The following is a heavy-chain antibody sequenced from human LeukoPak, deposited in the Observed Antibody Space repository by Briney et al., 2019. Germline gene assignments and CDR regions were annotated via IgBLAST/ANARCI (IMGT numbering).Heavy chain of an antibody. D-gene: IGHD6-13*01. V-gene: IGHV3-21*01. CDR3: ARGMKQQLFYYYYGMDV. Sequence: GGSLRLSCAASGFTFSSSSMNWVRQAPGKGLEWVSSISSESSYIYYADSVKGRFTISRDNAKNSLYLQMNSLRAEDTAVYYCARGMKQQLFYYYYGMDVWGQGTTVTVSS. CDR2: ISSESSYI. J-gene: IGHJ6*02. CDR1: GFTFSSSS.